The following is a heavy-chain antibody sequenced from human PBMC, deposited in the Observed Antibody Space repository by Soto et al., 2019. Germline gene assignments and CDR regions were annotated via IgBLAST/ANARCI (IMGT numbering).Heavy chain of an antibody. J-gene: IGHJ3*02. V-gene: IGHV1-69*13. Sequence: GASVKVSCKASGGTFSSYASSWVRQAPGQGLEWMGGIIPIFGTANYAQKFQGRVTITADESTSTAYMELSSLRSEDTAVYYCARGVIKYVRGAFDIWGQGTMVTVSS. CDR2: IIPIFGTA. CDR3: ARGVIKYVRGAFDI. CDR1: GGTFSSYA. D-gene: IGHD3-10*02.